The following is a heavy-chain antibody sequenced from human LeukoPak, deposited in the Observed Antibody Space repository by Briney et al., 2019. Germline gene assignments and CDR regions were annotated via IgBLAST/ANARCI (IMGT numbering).Heavy chain of an antibody. J-gene: IGHJ4*02. CDR1: GGSISSYY. Sequence: SETLSLTCTVSGGSISSYYWSWFRQPPGKRLEWIASIYYSGSTTYDPSLKGRVTISVDTSKNRFSPQLSSVTAADTAVYYCARANYFDYWGQGTLVTVSS. V-gene: IGHV4-59*01. CDR2: IYYSGST. CDR3: ARANYFDY.